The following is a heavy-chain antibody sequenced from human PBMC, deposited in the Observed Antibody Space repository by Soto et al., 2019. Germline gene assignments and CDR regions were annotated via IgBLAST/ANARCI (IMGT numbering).Heavy chain of an antibody. CDR3: ARGGCTVPRGCYYYYGMDV. J-gene: IGHJ6*02. CDR2: IYYSGST. V-gene: IGHV4-59*01. D-gene: IGHD2-8*01. CDR1: GGSISSYY. Sequence: PSETLSLTCTVSGGSISSYYWSWIRQPPGKGLEWIGYIYYSGSTNYNPSLKSRVTISVDTSKNQFSLKLSSVTAADTAVYYCARGGCTVPRGCYYYYGMDVWGQGTTVTVSS.